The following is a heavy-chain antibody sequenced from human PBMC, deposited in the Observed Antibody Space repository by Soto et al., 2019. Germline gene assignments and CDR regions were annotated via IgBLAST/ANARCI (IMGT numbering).Heavy chain of an antibody. J-gene: IGHJ4*02. D-gene: IGHD3-22*01. V-gene: IGHV3-48*03. CDR2: ISSSGSTI. Sequence: EVQLVESGGGLVQPGGSLRLSCAASRFTFSSYEMNWVRQAPGKGLEWVSYISSSGSTIYYADSVKGRFTISRDNAKNSLYLQMNSLRAEDTAVYYCARAEGGYYYAKFDYWGQGTLVTVSS. CDR3: ARAEGGYYYAKFDY. CDR1: RFTFSSYE.